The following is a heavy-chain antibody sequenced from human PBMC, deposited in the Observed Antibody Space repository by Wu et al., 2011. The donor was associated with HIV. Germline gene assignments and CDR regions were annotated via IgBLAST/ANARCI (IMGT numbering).Heavy chain of an antibody. J-gene: IGHJ4*02. CDR2: INPNSGGT. D-gene: IGHD6-13*01. CDR1: GYTFTGYY. V-gene: IGHV1-2*02. CDR3: ARESRTIAAAGTAPLGY. Sequence: QVQLVQSGAEVKKLGASVKVSCKASGYTFTGYYMHWVRQAPGQGLEWMGWINPNSGGTNYAQKFQGRVTMTRDTSISTAYMELSRLRSDDTAVYYCARESRTIAAAGTAPLGYWGQGTLVTVSS.